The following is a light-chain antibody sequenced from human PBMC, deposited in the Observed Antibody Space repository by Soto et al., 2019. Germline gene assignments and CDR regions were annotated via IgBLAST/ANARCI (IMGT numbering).Light chain of an antibody. CDR1: SSDVGGYNY. CDR3: SSYTSSDGV. CDR2: DVS. J-gene: IGLJ1*01. V-gene: IGLV2-14*01. Sequence: QSVLTQPASVSGSPGQSITISCTGTSSDVGGYNYVSWYQQHPGKAPKLMIYDVSNRPSGVSNRFSGSKSGNRASLTISGLQAEDEADYYCSSYTSSDGVFGTGTKVTVL.